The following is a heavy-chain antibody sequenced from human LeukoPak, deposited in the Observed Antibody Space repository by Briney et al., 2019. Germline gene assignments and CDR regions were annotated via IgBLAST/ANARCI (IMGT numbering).Heavy chain of an antibody. CDR1: GFTFSSYS. CDR2: ISSSSSTI. V-gene: IGHV3-48*04. D-gene: IGHD6-19*01. J-gene: IGHJ3*02. CDR3: ARDFEEQWLVRGEAFDI. Sequence: GGSLRLSCAASGFTFSSYSMNWVRQAPGKGLEWVSYISSSSSTIYYADSVKGRFTISRDNAKNSLYLQMNSLRAEDTAVYYCARDFEEQWLVRGEAFDIWGQGTMVTVSS.